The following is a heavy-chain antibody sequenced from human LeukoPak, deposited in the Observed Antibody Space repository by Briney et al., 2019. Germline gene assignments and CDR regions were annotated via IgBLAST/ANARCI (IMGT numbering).Heavy chain of an antibody. CDR1: GFIFSSYS. CDR3: ARGGSTSWYALDI. D-gene: IGHD6-13*01. V-gene: IGHV3-48*01. CDR2: ISTTGSTL. J-gene: IGHJ3*02. Sequence: RGSLRLSCAASGFIFSSYSMNWVRQAPGKGLEWVSFISTTGSTLYYADSVKGRFTISRDNSKNTVYLQVNSLRVEDTAVYYCARGGSTSWYALDIWGQGTMVTVSS.